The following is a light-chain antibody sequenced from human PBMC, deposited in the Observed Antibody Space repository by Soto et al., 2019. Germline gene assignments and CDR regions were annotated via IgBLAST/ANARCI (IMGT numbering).Light chain of an antibody. V-gene: IGKV3-20*01. Sequence: IVLTQSPGSLSLSPGERATLSCRASQTITGRSLAWYRQKPGRAPRLLISSISNRATGIPDRFSGSGSGADFTLTITRLEPEDFAVYYCQQYQNSRTFGQGTKVEIK. J-gene: IGKJ1*01. CDR1: QTITGRS. CDR3: QQYQNSRT. CDR2: SIS.